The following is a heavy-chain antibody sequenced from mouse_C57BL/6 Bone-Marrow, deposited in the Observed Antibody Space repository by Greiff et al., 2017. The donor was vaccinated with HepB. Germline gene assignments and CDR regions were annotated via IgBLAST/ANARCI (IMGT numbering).Heavy chain of an antibody. CDR3: ARDAGSR. D-gene: IGHD1-1*01. Sequence: EVQVVESGGGLVKPGGSLKLSCAASGFTFSSYAMSWVRQTPEKRLEWVATISDGGSYTYYPDNVKGRFTISRDNAKNNLYLQMSHLKSDDTAMYDCARDAGSRWGQGTLVTVSA. V-gene: IGHV5-4*01. J-gene: IGHJ3*01. CDR1: GFTFSSYA. CDR2: ISDGGSYT.